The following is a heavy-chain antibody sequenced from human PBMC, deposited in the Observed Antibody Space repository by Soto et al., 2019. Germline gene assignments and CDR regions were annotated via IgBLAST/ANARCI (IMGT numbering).Heavy chain of an antibody. V-gene: IGHV3-21*01. J-gene: IGHJ6*02. Sequence: GSLRLSCAASGFTFSSYSMNWVRQAPGKGLEWVSSISSSSSYIYYADSVKGRFTISRDNAKNSLYLQMNSLRAEDTAVYYCAREDIVVVVAATPYYYYGMDVWGQGTTVTVSS. CDR3: AREDIVVVVAATPYYYYGMDV. CDR1: GFTFSSYS. CDR2: ISSSSSYI. D-gene: IGHD2-15*01.